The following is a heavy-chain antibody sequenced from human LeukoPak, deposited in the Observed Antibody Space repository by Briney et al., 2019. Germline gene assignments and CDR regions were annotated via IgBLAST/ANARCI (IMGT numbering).Heavy chain of an antibody. CDR1: GLTSKNYA. V-gene: IGHV3-30*04. D-gene: IGHD2-21*01. J-gene: IGHJ4*02. CDR2: ISDEETYR. CDR3: VREWSPEGGIEAGGLHY. Sequence: GTSLRLSCVASGLTSKNYAMHWVRQTPDKGLEWVAVISDEETYRFHADSVKGRFTISRDSSMDTLYLFMNNLRVDDTAKYCCVREWSPEGGIEAGGLHYWGQGTLVIVSS.